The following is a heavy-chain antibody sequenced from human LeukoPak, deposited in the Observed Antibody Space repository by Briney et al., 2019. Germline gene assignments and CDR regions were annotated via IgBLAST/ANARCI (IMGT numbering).Heavy chain of an antibody. J-gene: IGHJ4*02. CDR3: ARGNRDSSGWALDY. CDR1: GFTFSSYA. V-gene: IGHV3-64*01. CDR2: ISSNGGST. Sequence: GGSLRLSCAASGFTFSSYAMHWVRQAPGKGLEYVSAISSNGGSTYYANSVKGRFTISRDNSKNTLYLQMGSLRDEDMAVYYCARGNRDSSGWALDYWGQGTLVTVSS. D-gene: IGHD6-19*01.